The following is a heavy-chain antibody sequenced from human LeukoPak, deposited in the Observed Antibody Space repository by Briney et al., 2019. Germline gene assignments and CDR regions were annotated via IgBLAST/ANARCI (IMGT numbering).Heavy chain of an antibody. Sequence: ASVKVSCKASGYTFTSYAMHWVRQAPGQRLEWMGWINAGNGNTKYSQKFQGRVTITRDTSASTAYMELSSLRSEDTAVYYCARGVAAAGTGDLDYLGQGTLVTVSS. J-gene: IGHJ4*02. CDR1: GYTFTSYA. CDR2: INAGNGNT. V-gene: IGHV1-3*01. D-gene: IGHD6-13*01. CDR3: ARGVAAAGTGDLDY.